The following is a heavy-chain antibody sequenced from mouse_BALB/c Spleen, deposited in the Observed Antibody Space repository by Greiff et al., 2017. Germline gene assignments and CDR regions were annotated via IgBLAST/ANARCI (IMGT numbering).Heavy chain of an antibody. CDR2: INPSSGYT. CDR3: ATSMDY. J-gene: IGHJ4*01. Sequence: VKLVESAAELARPGASVKMSCKASGYTFTSYTMHWVKQRPGQGLEWIGYINPSSGYTEYNQKFKDKTTLTADKSSSTAYMQLSSLTSEDSAVYYCATSMDYWGQGTSVTVSS. CDR1: GYTFTSYT. V-gene: IGHV1-4*02.